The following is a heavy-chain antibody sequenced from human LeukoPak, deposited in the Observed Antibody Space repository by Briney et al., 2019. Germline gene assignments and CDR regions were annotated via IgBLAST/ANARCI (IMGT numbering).Heavy chain of an antibody. J-gene: IGHJ3*02. CDR1: GYRFASYG. CDR2: INTKSGGT. V-gene: IGHV1-2*02. CDR3: ARWGEYAFDI. Sequence: GASVKVSCKASGYRFASYGFSWVRQAPGQGLEWMGWINTKSGGTNYAQKFQGRVTMTRDTSISTAYMELSRLRSDDTAVYYCARWGEYAFDIWGQGTMVTVSS. D-gene: IGHD3-16*01.